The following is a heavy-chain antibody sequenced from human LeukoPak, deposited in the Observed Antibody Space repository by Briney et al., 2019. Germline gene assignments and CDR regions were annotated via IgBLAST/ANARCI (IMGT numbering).Heavy chain of an antibody. Sequence: PGGSLRLSCAASGFSLSNYAMTWVRQAPGKGLDWVSTIGGDGARTFYADSVRGRFTISRDTSKNTLDLQMSSLRAEDTAVYFCAAYRSSSSRDIQFWGQGTLVTVSS. D-gene: IGHD6-13*01. CDR1: GFSLSNYA. J-gene: IGHJ1*01. V-gene: IGHV3-23*01. CDR2: IGGDGART. CDR3: AAYRSSSSRDIQF.